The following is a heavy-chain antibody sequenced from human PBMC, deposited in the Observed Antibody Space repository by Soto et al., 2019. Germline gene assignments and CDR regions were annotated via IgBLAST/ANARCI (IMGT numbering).Heavy chain of an antibody. CDR3: ARAANPYGSGSYYTDYYYGMDV. J-gene: IGHJ6*02. Sequence: GGSLRLSCAASGFTFSSYGMHWVRQAPGKGLEWVAVIWYDGSNKYYADSVKGRFTISRDNSKNTLYLQMNSLRAEDTAVYYCARAANPYGSGSYYTDYYYGMDVWGQGTTVTVSS. D-gene: IGHD3-10*01. CDR1: GFTFSSYG. V-gene: IGHV3-33*01. CDR2: IWYDGSNK.